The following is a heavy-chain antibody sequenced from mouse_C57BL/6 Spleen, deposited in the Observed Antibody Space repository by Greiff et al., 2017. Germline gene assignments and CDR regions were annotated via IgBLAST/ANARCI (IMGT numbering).Heavy chain of an antibody. CDR1: GFNIKNTY. J-gene: IGHJ1*03. V-gene: IGHV14-3*01. D-gene: IGHD1-1*01. Sequence: VQLKESVAELVRPGASVKLSCTASGFNIKNTYMHWVKQRPEQGLAWIGRIDPANGNTKYAPKFQGKATITADTSSNTAYLQLSSLTSEDTAIYYCANSPYYYGSSRTGYFDVWGTGTTVTVSS. CDR3: ANSPYYYGSSRTGYFDV. CDR2: IDPANGNT.